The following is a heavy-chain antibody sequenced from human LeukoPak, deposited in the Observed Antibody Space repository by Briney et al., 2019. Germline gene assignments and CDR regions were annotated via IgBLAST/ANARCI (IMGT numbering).Heavy chain of an antibody. J-gene: IGHJ5*02. D-gene: IGHD5-24*01. CDR2: IWYDGSNK. CDR3: ARDGLRGNNWFDP. CDR1: GFTFCSYG. V-gene: IGHV3-33*01. Sequence: GGSLRLSCAASGFTFCSYGMHWVRQAPGKGLEWVAVIWYDGSNKYYADSVKGRFTISRDNSKNTLDLQMNSLRAADTAVYYCARDGLRGNNWFDPWGQGTLVTVSS.